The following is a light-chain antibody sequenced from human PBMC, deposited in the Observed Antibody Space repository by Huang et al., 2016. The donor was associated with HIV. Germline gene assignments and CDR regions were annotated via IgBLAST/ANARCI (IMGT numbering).Light chain of an antibody. Sequence: DIQMTQSPSSLSTSVGDRVTITCRASQGAGNSLAWYQQKPGKVPKLLIYAASTLRSGVPSRFSGSGSWTEFTLTISGLQPEDVATYYCQKYNSAPYTFGQGTRLDIK. V-gene: IGKV1-27*01. CDR1: QGAGNS. CDR3: QKYNSAPYT. CDR2: AAS. J-gene: IGKJ2*01.